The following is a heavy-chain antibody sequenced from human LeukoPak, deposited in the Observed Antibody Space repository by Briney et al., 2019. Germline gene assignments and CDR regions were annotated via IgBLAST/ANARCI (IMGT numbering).Heavy chain of an antibody. D-gene: IGHD3-3*01. CDR1: GGSISSYQ. V-gene: IGHV4-59*01. CDR2: IYYSGGT. Sequence: SETLSLTCSVSGGSISSYQWSWIRQPPGKGLEWIGYIYYSGGTNYNPSLKSRVTISVDTSKNQFSLKLSSVTAADTAVYYCARTIFGVFFDPWGQGTLVTVSS. CDR3: ARTIFGVFFDP. J-gene: IGHJ5*02.